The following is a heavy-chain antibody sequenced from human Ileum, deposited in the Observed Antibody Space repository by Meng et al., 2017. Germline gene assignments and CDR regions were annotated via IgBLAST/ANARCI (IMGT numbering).Heavy chain of an antibody. CDR2: MNPNSGNT. J-gene: IGHJ4*02. CDR1: GYTFTSYD. Sequence: VQLVQSGAEVKKPGASVKVSCKASGYTFTSYDINWVRQATGQGLEWMGWMNPNSGNTGYAQKFQGRVTMTRNTSISTAYMELSSLRSEDTAVYYCARDGYDYVWGSHLYYFDYWGQGTLVTVSS. V-gene: IGHV1-8*01. D-gene: IGHD3-16*02. CDR3: ARDGYDYVWGSHLYYFDY.